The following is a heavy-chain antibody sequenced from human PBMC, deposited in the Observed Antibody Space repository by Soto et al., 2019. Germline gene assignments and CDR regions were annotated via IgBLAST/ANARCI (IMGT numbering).Heavy chain of an antibody. D-gene: IGHD6-13*01. V-gene: IGHV4-34*01. CDR2: INHSGST. CDR3: ARRGYSSSWYRGSRTP. CDR1: GGSLSGYY. Sequence: QVQLQQWGAGLLKPSETLSPTCAVYGGSLSGYYWSWIRQPPGKGLEWIGEINHSGSTNYNPSLKSRVTIAVDTSKNQFPLKLSAVTAADTAVYYCARRGYSSSWYRGSRTPWGQGTLVTVSS. J-gene: IGHJ4*02.